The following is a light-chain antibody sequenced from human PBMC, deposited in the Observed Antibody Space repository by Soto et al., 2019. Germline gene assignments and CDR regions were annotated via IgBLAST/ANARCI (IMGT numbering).Light chain of an antibody. V-gene: IGLV1-44*01. CDR2: SNT. J-gene: IGLJ2*01. CDR3: AAWDDSLNGVV. CDR1: SSNIGSHT. Sequence: QAVVTQPPSASGTPGQTIAISCSGGSSNIGSHTVNWYQQLPGTAPRLLIYSNTQRPSGVPDRFSGSKSGTSASLAISGLQSEYEGDYYCAAWDDSLNGVVFGGGTKLTGL.